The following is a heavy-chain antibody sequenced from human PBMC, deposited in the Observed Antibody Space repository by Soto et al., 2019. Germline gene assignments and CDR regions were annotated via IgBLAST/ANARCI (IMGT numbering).Heavy chain of an antibody. D-gene: IGHD6-13*01. CDR2: IYWDDDK. V-gene: IGHV2-5*02. CDR1: GFSLSTSGVG. J-gene: IGHJ4*02. Sequence: SGPTLVNPTQTLTLTCTFSGFSLSTSGVGVGWIRQPPGKALEWLALIYWDDDKHYSRSLKSRLTITKYTSKNQLVLTMTNMAPAATAPYSCARSTTAACSSFGYWRQGTLVTVSS. CDR3: ARSTTAACSSFGY.